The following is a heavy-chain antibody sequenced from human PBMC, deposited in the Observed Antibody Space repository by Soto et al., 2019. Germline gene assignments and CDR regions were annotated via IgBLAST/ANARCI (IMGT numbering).Heavy chain of an antibody. J-gene: IGHJ6*02. CDR3: ARDQGRRYCSSTSCSSMDV. CDR1: GYTFTGYY. D-gene: IGHD2-2*01. V-gene: IGHV1-2*04. CDR2: INPNSGGT. Sequence: QVQLVQSGAEVKKPGASVKVSCKASGYTFTGYYMHWVRQAPGQGLEWMGWINPNSGGTNYAQKFQGWVTMTRDTSISTAYMELSRLRSYDTAVYYCARDQGRRYCSSTSCSSMDVWGQGTTVTVSS.